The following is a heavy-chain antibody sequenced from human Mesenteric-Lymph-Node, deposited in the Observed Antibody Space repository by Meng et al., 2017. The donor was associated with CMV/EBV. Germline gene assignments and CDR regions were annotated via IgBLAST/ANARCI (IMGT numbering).Heavy chain of an antibody. Sequence: GSLRLSCTVSGDSISSTDYFWGWIRQPPGKGLEWIGSIYYSGSTYYNPSLKSRVTISVDTSKNQFSLKLSSVTAADTAVYYCASRAPAMVFDYWGQGTLVTVSS. J-gene: IGHJ4*02. V-gene: IGHV4-39*07. CDR1: GDSISSTDYF. CDR2: IYYSGST. D-gene: IGHD5-18*01. CDR3: ASRAPAMVFDY.